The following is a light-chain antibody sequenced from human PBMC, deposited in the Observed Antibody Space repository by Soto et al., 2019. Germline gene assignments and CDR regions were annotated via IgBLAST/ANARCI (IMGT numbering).Light chain of an antibody. CDR3: QVWDSSSEHNYV. V-gene: IGLV3-21*02. CDR2: DDS. J-gene: IGLJ1*01. CDR1: NIGTKS. Sequence: SYELTQSPSVSVAPGQTARITCGGNNIGTKSVHWYQQKPGQAPVLVVYDDSDRPSGIPERFSGSNSGNTATLTISRVEAGDEADYYCQVWDSSSEHNYVFGTGTKVTV.